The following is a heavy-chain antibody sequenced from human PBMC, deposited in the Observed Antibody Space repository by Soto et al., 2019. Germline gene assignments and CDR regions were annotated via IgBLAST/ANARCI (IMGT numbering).Heavy chain of an antibody. CDR1: GFTFSSYW. CDR2: IKQDGSEK. V-gene: IGHV3-7*01. D-gene: IGHD2-15*01. J-gene: IGHJ4*02. CDR3: ARDGCSGGSCLHIPATNFDY. Sequence: GGSLRLSCAASGFTFSSYWMSWVRQAPGKGLEWVANIKQDGSEKYYVDSVKGRFTISRDNAKNSLYLQMNSLRAEDTALYYCARDGCSGGSCLHIPATNFDYWGQGTLVTVSS.